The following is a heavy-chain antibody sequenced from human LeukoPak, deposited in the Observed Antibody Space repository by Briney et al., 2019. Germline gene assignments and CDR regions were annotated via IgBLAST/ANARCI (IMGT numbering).Heavy chain of an antibody. D-gene: IGHD6-13*01. Sequence: GGSLRLSCAASGFTFSSYWMHWVRQAPGKGLEWVSSISSSSSYIYYADSVKGRFTISRDNAKNSLYLQMNSLRAEDTAVYYCASLSLPAAAGTNGMDVWGQGTTVTVSS. J-gene: IGHJ6*02. CDR2: ISSSSSYI. CDR3: ASLSLPAAAGTNGMDV. V-gene: IGHV3-21*01. CDR1: GFTFSSYW.